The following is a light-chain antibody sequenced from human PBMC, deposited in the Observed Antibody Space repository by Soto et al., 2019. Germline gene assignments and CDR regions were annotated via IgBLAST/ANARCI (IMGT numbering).Light chain of an antibody. CDR2: SNN. CDR3: AAWDDSLNGPWV. J-gene: IGLJ3*02. V-gene: IGLV1-44*01. CDR1: SSNIGSNT. Sequence: QSVLTQPPSASGTPGQRGTISCSGSSSNIGSNTVNWYQQLPGTAPKLLIYSNNQRPSGGPDRFSGSKSGTSASLAISGLQSEDEADYYCAAWDDSLNGPWVFGGGTKLTVL.